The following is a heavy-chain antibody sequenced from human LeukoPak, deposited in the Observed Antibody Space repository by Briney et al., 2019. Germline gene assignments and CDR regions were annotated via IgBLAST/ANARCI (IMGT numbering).Heavy chain of an antibody. CDR1: GFNLSDHY. CDR2: ISGSGATL. CDR3: ARALYGSSGYYDY. J-gene: IGHJ4*02. Sequence: GGSLRLSCAASGFNLSDHYMSWVRQTPGRGLEWVTYISGSGATLHHADSVKGRFTISRDNAKNSLSLQMNSLRAEDTALYYCARALYGSSGYYDYWGQGILVTVSS. V-gene: IGHV3-11*01. D-gene: IGHD3-22*01.